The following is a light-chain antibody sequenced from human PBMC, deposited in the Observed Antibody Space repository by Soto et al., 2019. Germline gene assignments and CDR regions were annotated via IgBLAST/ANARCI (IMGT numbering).Light chain of an antibody. J-gene: IGKJ1*01. CDR3: QQYNSYPWT. CDR2: DVS. V-gene: IGKV1-5*01. CDR1: QSISGW. Sequence: DIQMTQSPSPLSASVGDRVTITCRASQSISGWLAWYQQKPGKAPKLLIYDVSSLESGVPSRFSGSGSGTECTLAISSLQPDDFATYYCQQYNSYPWTLGQGTKVDIK.